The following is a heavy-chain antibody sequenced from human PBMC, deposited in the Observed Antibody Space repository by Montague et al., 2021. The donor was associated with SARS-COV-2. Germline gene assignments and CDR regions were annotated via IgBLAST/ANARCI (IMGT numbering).Heavy chain of an antibody. D-gene: IGHD3-9*01. CDR2: TYYRSKWDS. CDR3: ASSGITLTGLDAFDI. CDR1: GDSVSSKSVA. Sequence: CAISGDSVSSKSVAWNWIRQSPSRGLEWLGRTYYRSKWDSDYAESVKRRLVITPDTSKHQVSLQLNSVIPEDTAVYFCASSGITLTGLDAFDIWGQGTMVTVSS. V-gene: IGHV6-1*01. J-gene: IGHJ3*02.